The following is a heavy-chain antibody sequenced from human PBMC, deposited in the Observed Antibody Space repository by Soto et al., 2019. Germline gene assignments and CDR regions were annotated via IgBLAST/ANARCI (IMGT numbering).Heavy chain of an antibody. J-gene: IGHJ6*02. Sequence: QVQLVQSGAEVKKPGASVKVSCKASGYTFTSYGISWVRQAPGQGLEWMGWISAYNGNTNYAQKLQGRVTMTTDTSTITAYMELRSLRSDDTAVYYCARDHDFWSGYYYYYYGMDVWGQGTTVTVSS. CDR1: GYTFTSYG. CDR2: ISAYNGNT. V-gene: IGHV1-18*01. D-gene: IGHD3-3*01. CDR3: ARDHDFWSGYYYYYYGMDV.